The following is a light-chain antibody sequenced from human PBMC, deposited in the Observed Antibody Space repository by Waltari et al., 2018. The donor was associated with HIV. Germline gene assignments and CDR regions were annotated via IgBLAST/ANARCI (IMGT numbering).Light chain of an antibody. CDR3: QQCDMSPLT. CDR2: GAS. V-gene: IGKV3-20*01. Sequence: EIVLTQSPATLSLSPGEGAILSCRASQRIDSNNLNCYQQKPGQAPRLLIFGASNRATGIPDRFSGGASGTVFSLTITRLEPEDFAVYYCQQCDMSPLTFGPGTKVDI. CDR1: QRIDSNN. J-gene: IGKJ3*01.